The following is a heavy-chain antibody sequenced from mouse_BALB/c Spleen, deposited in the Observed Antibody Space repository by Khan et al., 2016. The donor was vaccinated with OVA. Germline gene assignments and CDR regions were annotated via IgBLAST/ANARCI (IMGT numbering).Heavy chain of an antibody. CDR1: GYSITGDYA. Sequence: VQLKESGPGLVKPSQSLSLTCTVTGYSITGDYAWNWIRQCPGNKLEWMGDISYSGSTSYNPSLKSRISITRDTSKNQFFLQLNSVTTEDTATYYRAYDYDEGFAYWGQGTLVTVSA. V-gene: IGHV3-2*02. CDR3: AYDYDEGFAY. D-gene: IGHD2-4*01. J-gene: IGHJ3*01. CDR2: ISYSGST.